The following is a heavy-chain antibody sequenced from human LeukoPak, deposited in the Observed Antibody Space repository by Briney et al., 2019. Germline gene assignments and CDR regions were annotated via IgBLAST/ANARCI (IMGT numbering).Heavy chain of an antibody. CDR1: GGSISSYY. D-gene: IGHD1-26*01. CDR2: IYYRGST. Sequence: SETLSLTCTVSGGSISSYYWSWIRQPPGKGLEWIGYIYYRGSTNYNPSLKSRVTISVDTSKNQFSLKLSSVTAADTAVYYCARHPSVGATTGFDYWGQGTLVIVSS. V-gene: IGHV4-59*08. J-gene: IGHJ4*02. CDR3: ARHPSVGATTGFDY.